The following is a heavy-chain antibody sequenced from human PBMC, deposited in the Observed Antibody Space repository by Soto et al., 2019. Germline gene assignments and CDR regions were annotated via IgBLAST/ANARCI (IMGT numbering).Heavy chain of an antibody. V-gene: IGHV3-53*04. J-gene: IGHJ4*02. CDR3: ARRALNYGDQLDY. D-gene: IGHD4-17*01. Sequence: EVQLVESGGGLVQPGGSLRLSCAASGFTVSSNYMSWVRQAPGKGLEWVSVIYSGGSTYYADSVKGRFTISRHNSNNTLYLQMNSLRAEDTAVYYCARRALNYGDQLDYWGQGTLVTVSS. CDR1: GFTVSSNY. CDR2: IYSGGST.